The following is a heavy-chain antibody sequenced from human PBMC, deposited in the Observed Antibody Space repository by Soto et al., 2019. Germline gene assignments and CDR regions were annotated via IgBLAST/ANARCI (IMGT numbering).Heavy chain of an antibody. CDR2: INSDGSST. V-gene: IGHV3-74*03. J-gene: IGHJ4*02. D-gene: IGHD2-2*01. Sequence: GSLRLSCAASGFTFSSYWMHWVRQAPGKGLVWVSRINSDGSSTTYADSVKGRFTISRDNAKNTLYLQMNSLRAEDTAVYYCARVETCSSTSCYSVIDYRGQGTLVTVSS. CDR1: GFTFSSYW. CDR3: ARVETCSSTSCYSVIDY.